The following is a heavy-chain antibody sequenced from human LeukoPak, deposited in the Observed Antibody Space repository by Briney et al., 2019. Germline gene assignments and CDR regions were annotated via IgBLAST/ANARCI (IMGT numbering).Heavy chain of an antibody. CDR1: GFTFSSYS. CDR2: ISSSSSYI. J-gene: IGHJ4*02. Sequence: GGSLRLSCAASGFTFSSYSMNWVRQAPGKGLEWVSSISSSSSYIYYADSVKGRFTISRDNAKNSLYLQMNSLRAEDTALYYCAKDSYDSSGFASYWGQGTLVTVSS. D-gene: IGHD3-22*01. CDR3: AKDSYDSSGFASY. V-gene: IGHV3-21*04.